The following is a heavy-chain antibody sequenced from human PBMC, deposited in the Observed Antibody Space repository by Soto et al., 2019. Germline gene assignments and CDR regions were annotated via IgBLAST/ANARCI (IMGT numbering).Heavy chain of an antibody. Sequence: QLQLQESGPGLVKPSETLSLTCTVSGGSISSSSYYWGWIRQPPGKGLEWIGSIYYSGSTYYNPSLKSRVTISVDTSKNQFSLKLSSVTAADTAVYYCARRTIGVAGTSADYWGQGTLVTVSS. V-gene: IGHV4-39*01. CDR1: GGSISSSSYY. CDR3: ARRTIGVAGTSADY. D-gene: IGHD6-19*01. J-gene: IGHJ4*02. CDR2: IYYSGST.